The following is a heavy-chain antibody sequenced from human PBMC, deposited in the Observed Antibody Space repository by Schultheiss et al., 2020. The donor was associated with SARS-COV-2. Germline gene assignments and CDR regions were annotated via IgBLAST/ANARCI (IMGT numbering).Heavy chain of an antibody. CDR2: IYYSGST. CDR3: ARHPGLHPATWYNWFDP. CDR1: GGSISSYY. Sequence: GSLRLSCTVSGGSISSYYWSWIRQPPGKGLEWIGYIYYSGSTNYNPSLKSRVTISVDTSKNQFSLKLSSVTAADTAVYYCARHPGLHPATWYNWFDPWGQGTLVTVSS. J-gene: IGHJ5*02. V-gene: IGHV4-59*08. D-gene: IGHD5-24*01.